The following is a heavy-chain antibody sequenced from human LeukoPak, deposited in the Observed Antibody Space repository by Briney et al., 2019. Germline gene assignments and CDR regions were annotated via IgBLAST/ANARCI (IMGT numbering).Heavy chain of an antibody. V-gene: IGHV3-30*02. CDR2: IRYDGSNK. CDR3: ARDQGVGCSSTSCYTGWYFDL. J-gene: IGHJ2*01. D-gene: IGHD2-2*02. Sequence: PGGSLRLSCAASGFTFSSYGMHWVRQAPGKGLEWVAFIRYDGSNKYYADSVKGRFTISRDNSKNTLYLQMNSLRAEDTAVYYCARDQGVGCSSTSCYTGWYFDLWGRGTLVTVSS. CDR1: GFTFSSYG.